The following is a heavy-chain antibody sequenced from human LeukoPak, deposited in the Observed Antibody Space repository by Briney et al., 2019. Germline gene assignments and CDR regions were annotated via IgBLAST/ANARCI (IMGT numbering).Heavy chain of an antibody. V-gene: IGHV4-34*01. CDR1: GGSFSGYY. Sequence: NTSETLSLTCAVYGGSFSGYYWSWIRQPPGKGLEWIGEINHSGSTNYNPSLKSRATISVDTSKNQFSLKLSSVTAADTAVYYCARSRVTGAYVDYWGQGTLVTVSS. D-gene: IGHD7-27*01. J-gene: IGHJ4*02. CDR3: ARSRVTGAYVDY. CDR2: INHSGST.